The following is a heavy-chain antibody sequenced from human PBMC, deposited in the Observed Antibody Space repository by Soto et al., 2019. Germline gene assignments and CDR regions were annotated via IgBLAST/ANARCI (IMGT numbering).Heavy chain of an antibody. Sequence: QPGGSLRLSCAASGFTFSSYDMSWVRQAPGKGLEWVSAISGSGGSTYYADSVKGRFTISRDNAKNTLYLQMNSLRAEDTPVNDCAKAITYYDFLSGYFLWCQGTLVTVSS. V-gene: IGHV3-23*01. J-gene: IGHJ4*01. CDR3: AKAITYYDFLSGYFL. CDR2: ISGSGGST. CDR1: GFTFSSYD. D-gene: IGHD3-3*01.